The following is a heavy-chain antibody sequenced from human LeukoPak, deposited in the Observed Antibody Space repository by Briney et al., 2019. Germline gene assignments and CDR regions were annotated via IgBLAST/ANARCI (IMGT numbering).Heavy chain of an antibody. CDR3: ARDDVLLWFGELSPPRY. J-gene: IGHJ4*02. D-gene: IGHD3-10*01. V-gene: IGHV3-66*01. CDR1: GFTVSSNY. Sequence: PGGSLRLSCAASGFTVSSNYMSWVRQAPGKGLEWVSVIYSGGSTYYADSVKGRFTISRDNSKNTLYLQMNSLRAEDTAVYYCARDDVLLWFGELSPPRYWGQGTLVTVSS. CDR2: IYSGGST.